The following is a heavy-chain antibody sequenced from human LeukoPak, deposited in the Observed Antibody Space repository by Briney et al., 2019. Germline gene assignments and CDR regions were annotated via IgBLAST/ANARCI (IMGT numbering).Heavy chain of an antibody. CDR2: FDPEDGET. CDR3: ATDNLRSDYYDRSGYPAFGY. CDR1: GYTLTKLS. D-gene: IGHD3-22*01. V-gene: IGHV1-24*01. Sequence: GASVKVSCKVSGYTLTKLSVHWVRQAPGKGLEWMGGFDPEDGETIYAQKFQGRVTMTEDTSTDTAYMELSSLRSEDTAGYYCATDNLRSDYYDRSGYPAFGYWGQGTLVTVSS. J-gene: IGHJ4*02.